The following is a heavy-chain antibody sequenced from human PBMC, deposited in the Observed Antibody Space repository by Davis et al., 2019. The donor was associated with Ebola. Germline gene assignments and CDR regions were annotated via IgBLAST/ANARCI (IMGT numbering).Heavy chain of an antibody. V-gene: IGHV5-10-1*01. CDR3: ARENYGSGSYGVYYYYGMDV. CDR2: IDPSDSYT. CDR1: GYSFTSYW. D-gene: IGHD3-10*01. J-gene: IGHJ6*02. Sequence: KVSCKGSGYSFTSYWISWVRQMPGKGLEWMGRIDPSDSYTNYSPSFQGHVTISADKSISTAYLQWSSLKASDTAMYYCARENYGSGSYGVYYYYGMDVWGQGTTVTVSS.